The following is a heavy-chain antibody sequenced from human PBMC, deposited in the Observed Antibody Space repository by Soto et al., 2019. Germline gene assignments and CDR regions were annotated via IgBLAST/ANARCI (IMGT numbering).Heavy chain of an antibody. CDR1: GGTFSNYV. CDR2: IIPISGAA. J-gene: IGHJ4*02. CDR3: ARDMTRTVVPYFDF. D-gene: IGHD1-7*01. V-gene: IGHV1-69*06. Sequence: QVQLVQSGAEVKKPGSSVKVSCKASGGTFSNYVVNWVRQAPGQGLDWMGRIIPISGAANYAQKFQGRVTITADKSTSTCYMELSSLRSEDTAVYYCARDMTRTVVPYFDFWGQGTLVTVSS.